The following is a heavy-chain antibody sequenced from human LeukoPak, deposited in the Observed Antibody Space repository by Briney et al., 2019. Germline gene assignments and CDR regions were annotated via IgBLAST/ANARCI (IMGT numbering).Heavy chain of an antibody. Sequence: SEALPLTCTVSGGSISSSSYYWGWIRQPPGKGLEWIGSIYYSGSTYYNPSLKSRVTISVDTSKNQFSLKLSSVTAADTAVYYCARAPYYYDSSGYYPNAFDIWGQGTMVTVSS. D-gene: IGHD3-22*01. CDR1: GGSISSSSYY. CDR3: ARAPYYYDSSGYYPNAFDI. V-gene: IGHV4-39*07. CDR2: IYYSGST. J-gene: IGHJ3*02.